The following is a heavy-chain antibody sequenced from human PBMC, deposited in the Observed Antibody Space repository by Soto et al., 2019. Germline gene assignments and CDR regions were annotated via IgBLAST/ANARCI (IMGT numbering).Heavy chain of an antibody. CDR3: AKSIAVAAGWFDP. CDR2: ISYDGRKE. J-gene: IGHJ5*02. CDR1: GFTFSSYG. Sequence: PGGSLRLSCVASGFTFSSYGMHWVRQAPGRGLEWLAFISYDGRKENYADSEKGRFTTSRDNSKNTLYLQMDSLRPEDTAVYYCAKSIAVAAGWFDPWGQGALVTVS. V-gene: IGHV3-30*18. D-gene: IGHD6-19*01.